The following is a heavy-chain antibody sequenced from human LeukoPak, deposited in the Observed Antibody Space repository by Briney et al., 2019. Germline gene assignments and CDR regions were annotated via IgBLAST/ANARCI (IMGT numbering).Heavy chain of an antibody. J-gene: IGHJ4*02. CDR1: GGSISSYF. V-gene: IGHV4-59*01. D-gene: IGHD1-7*01. Sequence: PSETLSLTCTVSGGSISSYFWSWIRQPPGKGLEWIGYIYYSGSTNYNPSLKSRVTISVDTSKNQFSLKVSSVTAADTAVYYCARSFGNWNYDYWGQGTPVTVSS. CDR2: IYYSGST. CDR3: ARSFGNWNYDY.